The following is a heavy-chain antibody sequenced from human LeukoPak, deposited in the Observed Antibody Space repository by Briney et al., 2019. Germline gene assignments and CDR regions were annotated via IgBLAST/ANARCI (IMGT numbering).Heavy chain of an antibody. CDR3: ATPPGTMVRGVILY. CDR2: IYYGGNT. J-gene: IGHJ4*02. CDR1: GGSISRYY. Sequence: PSETLSLTCSVSGGSISRYYWSWIRQHPGKGLEWIGYIYYGGNTDYNPSLKSRVTMSVDTSKNQFSLKLSAVTTADTAVYYCATPPGTMVRGVILYWGQGTLVTVSS. V-gene: IGHV4-59*06. D-gene: IGHD3-10*01.